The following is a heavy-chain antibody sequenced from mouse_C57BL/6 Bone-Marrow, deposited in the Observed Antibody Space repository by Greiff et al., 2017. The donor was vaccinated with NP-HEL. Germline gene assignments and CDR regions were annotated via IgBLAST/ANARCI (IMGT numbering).Heavy chain of an antibody. D-gene: IGHD2-14*01. CDR3: ERVATMGKRFAY. CDR2: IDPSDSYT. CDR1: GYTFTSYW. Sequence: VQLQQPGAELVRPGTSVKLSCKASGYTFTSYWMHWVKQRPGQGLEWIGVIDPSDSYTNYNQKFKGKATLTVDTSSSTAYMQLSSLTSEDSAVYYCERVATMGKRFAYGGRGTLVTVSA. V-gene: IGHV1-59*01. J-gene: IGHJ3*01.